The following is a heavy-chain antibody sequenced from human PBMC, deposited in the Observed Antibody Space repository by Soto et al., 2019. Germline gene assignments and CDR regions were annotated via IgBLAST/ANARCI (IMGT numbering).Heavy chain of an antibody. J-gene: IGHJ3*02. CDR3: AGNYYYDSSGYYNHEDAFDI. CDR2: IYYSGST. D-gene: IGHD3-22*01. Sequence: SETLSLTCTVSGGSISSGGYYWSWIRQHPGKGLEWIGYIYYSGSTYYNPSLKSRVTISVDTSKNQFSLKLSSVTAADTAVYYCAGNYYYDSSGYYNHEDAFDIWRQGTMVTVSS. CDR1: GGSISSGGYY. V-gene: IGHV4-31*03.